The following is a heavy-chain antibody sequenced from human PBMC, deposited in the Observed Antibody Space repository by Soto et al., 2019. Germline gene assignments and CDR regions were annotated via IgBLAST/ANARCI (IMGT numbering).Heavy chain of an antibody. D-gene: IGHD6-19*01. V-gene: IGHV4-59*01. CDR3: ARAGYSSGWATDY. CDR2: IYYSGST. Sequence: PSETLSLTCTVSGGSISSYYWSWIRQPPGKGLEWIGYIYYSGSTNYNPSLKSRVTISVDTSKNQFSLKLSSVTAADTAVYYCARAGYSSGWATDYWGQGNLVTVSS. CDR1: GGSISSYY. J-gene: IGHJ4*02.